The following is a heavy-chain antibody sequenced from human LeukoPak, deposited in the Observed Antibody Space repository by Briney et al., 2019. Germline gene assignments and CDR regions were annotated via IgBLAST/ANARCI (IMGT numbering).Heavy chain of an antibody. Sequence: GGSLRLSCAASGFPFSIYGMHWVRQAPGKGLEWVAIITFDGNSKSYADSVKGRFTVSRDNSKNTLYLQMSSLRTEDTAVYYCARAGDKGTTNYMQAPFDYWGQGTLVTASS. CDR1: GFPFSIYG. V-gene: IGHV3-30*03. CDR2: ITFDGNSK. D-gene: IGHD1-14*01. CDR3: ARAGDKGTTNYMQAPFDY. J-gene: IGHJ4*02.